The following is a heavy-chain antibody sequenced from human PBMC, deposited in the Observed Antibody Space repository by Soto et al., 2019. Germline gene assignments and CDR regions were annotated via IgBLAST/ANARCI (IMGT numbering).Heavy chain of an antibody. J-gene: IGHJ6*02. V-gene: IGHV3-23*01. CDR2: VSGRDGNT. D-gene: IGHD6-6*01. CDR1: GFTFSSYA. CDR3: ARLAVRLSYSGIDF. Sequence: EVQLLESGGGLIQPGGSLRLSCAASGFTFSSYAMTWVRQAPGKGLEWVSAVSGRDGNTYYADSVKGRFTVSRDSSKNTVYLEMNSLRGEDTAVYFCARLAVRLSYSGIDFWGQGATVTVSS.